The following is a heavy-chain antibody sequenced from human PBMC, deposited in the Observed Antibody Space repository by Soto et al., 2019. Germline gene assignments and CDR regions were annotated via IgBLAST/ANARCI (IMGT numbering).Heavy chain of an antibody. D-gene: IGHD2-2*01. V-gene: IGHV3-30*18. CDR2: ISYDGSNK. J-gene: IGHJ4*02. CDR3: AKDPAPFDY. Sequence: VQLVESGGGVVQPGRSLRLSCAASGFTFSSYGMHWVRQAPGKGLEWVAVISYDGSNKYYADSVKGRFTISRDNSKNTLYLQMNSLRAEDTAVYYCAKDPAPFDYWGQGTLVTVSS. CDR1: GFTFSSYG.